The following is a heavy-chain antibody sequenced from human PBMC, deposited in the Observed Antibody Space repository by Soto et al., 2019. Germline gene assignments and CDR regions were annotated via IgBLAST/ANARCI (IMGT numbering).Heavy chain of an antibody. J-gene: IGHJ4*02. V-gene: IGHV1-46*03. CDR1: GYTFTSYY. CDR3: ARHLAAGDS. Sequence: QVQRVQSGAEVKKPGASVRVSCKASGYTFTSYYIHWVRQAPGQGLEWMAIVNPTGGSTNYAQKFQGRVTVTFDTSTSTVFMELNSLRYEDTAVYYCARHLAAGDSWGQGTLVTVSS. D-gene: IGHD6-25*01. CDR2: VNPTGGST.